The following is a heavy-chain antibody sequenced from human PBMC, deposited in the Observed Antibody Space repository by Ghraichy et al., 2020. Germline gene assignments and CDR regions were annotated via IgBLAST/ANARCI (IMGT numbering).Heavy chain of an antibody. V-gene: IGHV3-21*06. D-gene: IGHD1-14*01. CDR1: GFTFRKFS. CDR2: ISSESSFI. CDR3: GITGTSFFLPRVDY. Sequence: SGFTFRKFSLSWVRQAPGKGLEWVSSISSESSFIYYADSVRGRFTVSRDDASDSMYLQMSSLRAEGTALYFCGITGTSFFLPRVDYWGQGSLVTVSS. J-gene: IGHJ4*02.